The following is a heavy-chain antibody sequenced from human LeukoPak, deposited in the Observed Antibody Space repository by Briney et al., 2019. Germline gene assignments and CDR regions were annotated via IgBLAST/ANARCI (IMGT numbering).Heavy chain of an antibody. CDR1: GYTFTSYD. J-gene: IGHJ4*02. Sequence: ASVKVSCKASGYTFTSYDINWVRQATGQGLEWMGYMNPNSGHTGYAQKFQGRVTITSDTSISTAYLELSSLTSEDTAVYYCARLLRREDYWGQGTLVTVSS. CDR2: MNPNSGHT. V-gene: IGHV1-8*03. CDR3: ARLLRREDY.